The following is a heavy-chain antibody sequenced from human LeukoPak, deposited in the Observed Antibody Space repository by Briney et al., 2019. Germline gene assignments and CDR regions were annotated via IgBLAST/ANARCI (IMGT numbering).Heavy chain of an antibody. CDR1: GFTFSSYS. D-gene: IGHD1-26*01. Sequence: GGSVTLSCAVSGFTFSSYSMQWARHAPGKGREWVSSISSRSSYIYYAHSVEGRFTLSRDNARNSLYVQMNILRTEDTAVYYCARDGSYGSTLDYYYYMDVWGKGTTVTVSS. J-gene: IGHJ6*03. CDR2: ISSRSSYI. V-gene: IGHV3-21*01. CDR3: ARDGSYGSTLDYYYYMDV.